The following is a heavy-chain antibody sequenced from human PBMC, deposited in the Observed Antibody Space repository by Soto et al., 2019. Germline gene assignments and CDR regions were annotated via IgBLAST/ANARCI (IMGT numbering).Heavy chain of an antibody. Sequence: ESLKISCKGSGYSFTSYWIGWVRQMPGKGLEWMGIIYPGDSDTRYSPSFQGQVTISADKSISTAYLQWSSLKASDTAMYGWAKLRSPAAAGPLDQSGQGNLVTVSS. D-gene: IGHD6-13*01. CDR3: AKLRSPAAAGPLDQ. J-gene: IGHJ4*02. CDR1: GYSFTSYW. V-gene: IGHV5-51*01. CDR2: IYPGDSDT.